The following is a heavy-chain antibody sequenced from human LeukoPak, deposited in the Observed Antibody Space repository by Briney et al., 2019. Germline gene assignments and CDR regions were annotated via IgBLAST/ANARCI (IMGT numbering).Heavy chain of an antibody. CDR1: GFTFSSFG. Sequence: GGSLRLSCAVSGFTFSSFGMHWVRQAPGQGLEWVAFILYDGTNKYYADSVKGRFTISRDNSKSTLSLQMNSLRAEDTAIYYCATYRQVLLPFESWGQGTLVTVSS. D-gene: IGHD2-8*02. CDR3: ATYRQVLLPFES. V-gene: IGHV3-30*02. CDR2: ILYDGTNK. J-gene: IGHJ4*02.